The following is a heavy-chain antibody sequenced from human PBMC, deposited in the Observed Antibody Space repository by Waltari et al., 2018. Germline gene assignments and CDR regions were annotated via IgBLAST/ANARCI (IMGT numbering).Heavy chain of an antibody. J-gene: IGHJ4*02. D-gene: IGHD3-10*01. CDR1: GFTFSTSY. CDR2: IKEDGSQK. V-gene: IGHV3-7*01. CDR3: ARDPAYGALDY. Sequence: EVQLVESGGGLVQPGGSLRLSCAASGFTFSTSYMTWLRQAPGKGLEWVAIIKEDGSQKSYVDSVKGRFTISRDNAKNSLYLQMNSLRVEDTAVYYCARDPAYGALDYWGQGTQVTVSS.